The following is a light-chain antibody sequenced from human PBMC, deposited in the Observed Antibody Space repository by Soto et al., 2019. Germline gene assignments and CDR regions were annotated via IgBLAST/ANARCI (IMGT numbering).Light chain of an antibody. CDR3: SSYTRSRTYV. CDR1: SSDVGGYNY. V-gene: IGLV2-14*01. CDR2: DVS. Sequence: QSVLTQPASVSGSPGQSITISCTGTSSDVGGYNYVSWYQQHPGKAPKLMIYDVSNRPSGVSHRFSGSQSGNTADLTISGLQADDEADYYCSSYTRSRTYVFGTGTKLTVL. J-gene: IGLJ1*01.